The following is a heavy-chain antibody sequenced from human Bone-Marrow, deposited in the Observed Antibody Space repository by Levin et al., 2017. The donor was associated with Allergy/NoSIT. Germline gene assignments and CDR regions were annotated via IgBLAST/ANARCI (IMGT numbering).Heavy chain of an antibody. CDR3: ASGGSGWPFDY. CDR1: GFSFSGYN. J-gene: IGHJ4*02. V-gene: IGHV3-21*01. D-gene: IGHD6-19*01. CDR2: ISSNSVYI. Sequence: SCAASGFSFSGYNMNWVRQAPGKGLEWVSSISSNSVYIFYADSLQGRFTISRDNAKNSLYLQVDNLRAEDTAVYYCASGGSGWPFDYWGQGTLVTVSS.